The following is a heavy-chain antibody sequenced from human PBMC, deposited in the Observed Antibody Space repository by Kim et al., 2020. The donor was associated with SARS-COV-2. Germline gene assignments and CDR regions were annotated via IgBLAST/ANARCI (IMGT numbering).Heavy chain of an antibody. CDR2: IDPSDSYT. V-gene: IGHV5-10-1*01. D-gene: IGHD3-9*01. J-gene: IGHJ4*02. CDR1: GYSFTTNW. Sequence: GESLKISCKGSGYSFTTNWISWVRQMPGEGLEWMGNIDPSDSYTNYSPSFQGHVTISADKSITTAYLQWTDLKASDTAIYYCARQIYTGYQQFDYWGQGTLVTVSS. CDR3: ARQIYTGYQQFDY.